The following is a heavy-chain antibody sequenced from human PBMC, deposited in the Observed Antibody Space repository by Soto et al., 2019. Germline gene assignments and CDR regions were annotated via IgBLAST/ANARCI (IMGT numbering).Heavy chain of an antibody. Sequence: QVQLQESGPGLLKPSETLSLTCTVSGGSISSYYWSWIRQPPGKGLEWIGYVYYSGSTNYNPSLKSRGTVSVDTSKTQFSLKLTSETAADTAVYYCARRYGSAFDFWGQGPMVTVSS. CDR1: GGSISSYY. D-gene: IGHD3-10*01. J-gene: IGHJ3*01. CDR3: ARRYGSAFDF. CDR2: VYYSGST. V-gene: IGHV4-59*01.